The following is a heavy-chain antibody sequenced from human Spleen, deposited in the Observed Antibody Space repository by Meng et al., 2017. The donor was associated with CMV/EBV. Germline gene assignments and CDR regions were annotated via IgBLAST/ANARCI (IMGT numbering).Heavy chain of an antibody. CDR2: IIPIFGTA. CDR1: GYTFSSYA. Sequence: SVKVSCKAYGYTFSSYAISWVRQAPGQGLEWMGGIIPIFGTANYAQKFQGRVTITTDESTSTAYMELSSLRSEDTAVYYCASVLDYGHEFDYWGQGTLVTVSS. V-gene: IGHV1-69*05. D-gene: IGHD4-17*01. J-gene: IGHJ4*02. CDR3: ASVLDYGHEFDY.